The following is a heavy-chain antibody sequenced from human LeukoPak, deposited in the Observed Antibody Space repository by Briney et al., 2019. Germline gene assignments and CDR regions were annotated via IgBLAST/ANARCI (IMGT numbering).Heavy chain of an antibody. CDR3: ASSHPLGSNNDYYTPFDY. CDR1: GGSTSNYY. Sequence: SETLSLTCTLSGGSTSNYYSGWIRPPPGEGLEWIGYMYYSGSTNYNPSLKSRVTISVDTSKNQFSLKLSSVTAADTAVYYCASSHPLGSNNDYYTPFDYWGQGTLVTVSS. J-gene: IGHJ4*02. V-gene: IGHV4-59*01. CDR2: MYYSGST. D-gene: IGHD3-3*01.